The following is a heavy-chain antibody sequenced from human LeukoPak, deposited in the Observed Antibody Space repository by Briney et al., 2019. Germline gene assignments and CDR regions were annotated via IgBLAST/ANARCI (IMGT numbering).Heavy chain of an antibody. CDR1: GGSFSGYY. D-gene: IGHD3-22*01. V-gene: IGHV4-34*01. Sequence: PSETLSLTCAVDGGSFSGYYWSWIRQPPGKGLEWIGEINHSGSTNYNPSLKSRVTISADTSKNQFSLKLSSVTAADTAVYYRARRGNYYYDSSGYYPFDYWGQGTLVTVSS. CDR2: INHSGST. CDR3: ARRGNYYYDSSGYYPFDY. J-gene: IGHJ4*02.